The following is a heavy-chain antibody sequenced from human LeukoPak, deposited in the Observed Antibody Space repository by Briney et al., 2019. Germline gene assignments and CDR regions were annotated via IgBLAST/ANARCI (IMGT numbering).Heavy chain of an antibody. Sequence: GASVKLSCKASVYTVISYGISWVRQAPGQGLEWMGWISALNGNTNYAQMSQGRVTMTTDTYTSTAYMELRSLRSDDSAVYYCARDGGYSSYDSSNYWPLDYWGQGTLVTVSS. D-gene: IGHD3-22*01. CDR1: VYTVISYG. CDR2: ISALNGNT. V-gene: IGHV1-18*01. J-gene: IGHJ4*02. CDR3: ARDGGYSSYDSSNYWPLDY.